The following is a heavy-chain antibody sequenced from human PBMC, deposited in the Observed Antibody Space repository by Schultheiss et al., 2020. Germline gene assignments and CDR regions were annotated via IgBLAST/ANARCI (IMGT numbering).Heavy chain of an antibody. J-gene: IGHJ4*02. V-gene: IGHV3-7*01. Sequence: GGSLRLSCAASGFRFGDYWMTWVRQAPGKGLEWVANIKHDGSETSYVDSVKGRFTISRDNAKNSLYLQMNSLRAEDTAVYYCARVYCGGDCDSGEESDHWGQGTLVTVSS. CDR2: IKHDGSET. CDR3: ARVYCGGDCDSGEESDH. CDR1: GFRFGDYW. D-gene: IGHD2-21*02.